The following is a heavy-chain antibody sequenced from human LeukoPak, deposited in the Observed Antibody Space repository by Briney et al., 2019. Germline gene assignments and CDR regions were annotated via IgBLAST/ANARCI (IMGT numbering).Heavy chain of an antibody. J-gene: IGHJ1*01. CDR2: IYTSGST. D-gene: IGHD2-2*02. Sequence: PSETLSLTCTVSGGSISSGSYYWSWIRQPAGKGLEWIGRIYTSGSTNYNPSLKSRVTISVDTSKNQFSLKLSSVTAADTAVYYCARDQGCSSTSCYNFQHWGQGTLVTVSS. CDR1: GGSISSGSYY. V-gene: IGHV4-61*02. CDR3: ARDQGCSSTSCYNFQH.